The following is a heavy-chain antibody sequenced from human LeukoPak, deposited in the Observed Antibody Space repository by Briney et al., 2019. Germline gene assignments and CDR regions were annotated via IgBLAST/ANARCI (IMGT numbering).Heavy chain of an antibody. CDR1: GGSVSGHY. J-gene: IGHJ4*02. Sequence: SETLSLTCAVSGGSVSGHYWDWIRQPPGKGLECIGYIYASGSANYHPSLKSRVTISLDTSENHVSLRLTSVTAEDTAVYYCAREAPGGSGWTYFDYWGQRSLVTVSS. CDR2: IYASGSA. D-gene: IGHD6-19*01. CDR3: AREAPGGSGWTYFDY. V-gene: IGHV4-59*02.